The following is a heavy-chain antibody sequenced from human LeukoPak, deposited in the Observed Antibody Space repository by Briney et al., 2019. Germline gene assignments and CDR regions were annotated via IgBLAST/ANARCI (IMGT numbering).Heavy chain of an antibody. Sequence: SETLSLTCTVSGGSISSSSYFWGWIRQPPGTGLEWIGYIYYSGSTYYNPSLKSRVTISVDTSKNQFSLKLSSVTAADTAMYYCARDSYYYGSGNYPLDYWGQGILVTVSS. CDR3: ARDSYYYGSGNYPLDY. CDR1: GGSISSSSYF. V-gene: IGHV4-39*07. J-gene: IGHJ4*02. CDR2: IYYSGST. D-gene: IGHD3-10*01.